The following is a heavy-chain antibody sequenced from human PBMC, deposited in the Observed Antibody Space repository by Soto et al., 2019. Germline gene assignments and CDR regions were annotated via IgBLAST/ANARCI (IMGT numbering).Heavy chain of an antibody. CDR1: GGTFNTYT. Sequence: QVQVVQSGAEVKKPESSVKVSCKPSGGTFNTYTVNWVRLAPGHGLEWMGRFIPILDMANYAQKFQDRVTITADRSTLTAYMVLNSLTSDDTAVYYCAITYCRDNSCPRDFDFWGPGTRVTVSP. CDR2: FIPILDMA. CDR3: AITYCRDNSCPRDFDF. J-gene: IGHJ4*02. V-gene: IGHV1-69*02. D-gene: IGHD2-21*01.